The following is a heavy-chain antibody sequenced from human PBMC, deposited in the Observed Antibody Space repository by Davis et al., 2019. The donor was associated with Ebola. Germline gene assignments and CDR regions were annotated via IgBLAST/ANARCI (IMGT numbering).Heavy chain of an antibody. V-gene: IGHV1-18*01. CDR3: ARSPRSSGYYYWGYYYYGMDV. Sequence: ASVKVSCKASGYTFTSYGISWVRQAPGQGLEWMGWISAYNGNTNYAQKLQGRVTMTTDTSTSTAYMELRSLRSDDTAVYYCARSPRSSGYYYWGYYYYGMDVWGQGTTVTVSS. CDR2: ISAYNGNT. J-gene: IGHJ6*02. CDR1: GYTFTSYG. D-gene: IGHD3-22*01.